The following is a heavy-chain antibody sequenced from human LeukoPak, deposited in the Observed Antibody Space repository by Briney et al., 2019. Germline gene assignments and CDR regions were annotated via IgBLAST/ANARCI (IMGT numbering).Heavy chain of an antibody. CDR3: TASRGVWGALDAWDDAFDI. CDR1: GFTFSGSA. J-gene: IGHJ3*02. D-gene: IGHD3-16*01. V-gene: IGHV3-73*01. CDR2: IRSKANSYAT. Sequence: GGSLRRSCAASGFTFSGSAMHWVRQASGKGLEWVGRIRSKANSYATAYAASVKGRFTISRDDSKNTAYLQMNSLKTEDTAVYYCTASRGVWGALDAWDDAFDIWGQGTMVTVSS.